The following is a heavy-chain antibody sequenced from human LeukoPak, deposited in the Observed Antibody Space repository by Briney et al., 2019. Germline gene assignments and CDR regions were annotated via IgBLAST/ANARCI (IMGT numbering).Heavy chain of an antibody. V-gene: IGHV3-21*01. Sequence: PGGSLRLSCAASGFTVSSNYMSWVRQAPGKGLEWVSSITSSTGYIYYADSVKGRFTISRDNAKNSLYLQMNSLRAEDTAVYYCARRAGDYKHPFDYWGQGTLVTVSS. D-gene: IGHD4-11*01. CDR1: GFTVSSNY. J-gene: IGHJ4*02. CDR3: ARRAGDYKHPFDY. CDR2: ITSSTGYI.